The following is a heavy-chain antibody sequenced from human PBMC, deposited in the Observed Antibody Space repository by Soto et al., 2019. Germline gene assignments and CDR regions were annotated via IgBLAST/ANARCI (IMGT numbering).Heavy chain of an antibody. Sequence: VASVKVSCKASGYSFTNNDVSWVRQATGQGLEWMGWMNPGSGDTGYAQKFQGRATMTRDISTATAYMELSSLRSDDTATYYCARMATFGSLNWFDPWGQGTLVTVSS. D-gene: IGHD3-16*01. J-gene: IGHJ5*02. CDR1: GYSFTNND. V-gene: IGHV1-8*01. CDR2: MNPGSGDT. CDR3: ARMATFGSLNWFDP.